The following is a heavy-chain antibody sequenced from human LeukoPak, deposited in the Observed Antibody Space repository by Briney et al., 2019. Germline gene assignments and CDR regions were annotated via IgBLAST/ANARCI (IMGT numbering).Heavy chain of an antibody. CDR2: IYYSGST. Sequence: SETLSLTCTVSGGSISSGDSYWSWIRQPPGKGLEWIGYIYYSGSTYYNPSLKSRVTISVDTSKNQFSLKLSSVTAADTAVYYCARIVGGDIDYWGQGTLVTVSS. CDR1: GGSISSGDSY. D-gene: IGHD5-12*01. J-gene: IGHJ4*02. V-gene: IGHV4-30-4*01. CDR3: ARIVGGDIDY.